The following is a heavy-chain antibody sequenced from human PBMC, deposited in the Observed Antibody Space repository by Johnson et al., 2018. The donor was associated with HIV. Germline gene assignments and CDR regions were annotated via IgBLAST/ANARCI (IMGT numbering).Heavy chain of an antibody. Sequence: QVQLVESGGGVVQPGRSLRLSCAASGFTFSSYGMHWVRQAPGKGLEWVAVISYDGSNKYYADSVKGRFTISRDNSKNTLYLQMNILRAEDTAVYYCRVVTGAFDIWGQGTMVTVSS. D-gene: IGHD4-23*01. V-gene: IGHV3-30*03. CDR2: ISYDGSNK. CDR1: GFTFSSYG. J-gene: IGHJ3*02. CDR3: RVVTGAFDI.